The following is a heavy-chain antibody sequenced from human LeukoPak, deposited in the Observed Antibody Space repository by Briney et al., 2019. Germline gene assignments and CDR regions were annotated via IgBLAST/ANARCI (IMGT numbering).Heavy chain of an antibody. D-gene: IGHD1-26*01. CDR3: ATADWESFYFDS. CDR1: LGSVSRGGFY. V-gene: IGHV4-31*03. J-gene: IGHJ4*02. CDR2: TSYSEGT. Sequence: SETLPHTLTVSLGSVSRGGFYWNCIRQHPGKGLEWIGFTSYSEGTYYNPSLMSRITISVDRFQNHFSLKMRDVTAADTAVYFCATADWESFYFDSWGEGAVVTVSS.